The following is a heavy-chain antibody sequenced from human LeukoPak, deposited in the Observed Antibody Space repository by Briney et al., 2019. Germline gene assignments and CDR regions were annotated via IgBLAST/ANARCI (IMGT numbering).Heavy chain of an antibody. CDR2: IYTSGST. D-gene: IGHD2-2*01. CDR3: ARRNPPRGIVVVGPAGNWFDP. J-gene: IGHJ5*02. V-gene: IGHV4-4*07. CDR1: GGSISSYY. Sequence: SETLSLTCTVSGGSISSYYWSWIRQPAGKGLEWIGRIYTSGSTNYNPSLKSRVTISVDTSKNQFSLKLSSVTAADTAVYYCARRNPPRGIVVVGPAGNWFDPWGQGTLVTVSS.